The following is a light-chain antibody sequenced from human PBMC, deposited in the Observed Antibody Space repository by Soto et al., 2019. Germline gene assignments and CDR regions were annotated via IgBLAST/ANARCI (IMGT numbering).Light chain of an antibody. V-gene: IGKV3D-15*01. Sequence: EILMTQSPATLSVSPGARVTLSCRASQNIHNHMSWFLQKPGQAPSLLMYDAILRAAGIPARLSGSWSGTEFTITINSLQSEDCELYYCQQYDAWPLSFGGGTKVDIK. CDR3: QQYDAWPLS. J-gene: IGKJ4*01. CDR1: QNIHNH. CDR2: DAI.